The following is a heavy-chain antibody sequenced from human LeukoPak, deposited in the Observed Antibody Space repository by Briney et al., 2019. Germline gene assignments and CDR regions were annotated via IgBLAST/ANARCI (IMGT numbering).Heavy chain of an antibody. V-gene: IGHV4-4*09. CDR3: ARATPVGGVRFDY. D-gene: IGHD3-16*01. J-gene: IGHJ4*02. CDR1: GVSISSYY. CDR2: IYTTGDT. Sequence: PSETLSLTCTVSGVSISSYYLSWIRQPPGKGLEWIGSIYTTGDTRYNPSLKSRVTISVDTSKNQFSLKPSSVTAADTAVYYCARATPVGGVRFDYWGQGTLVTVSS.